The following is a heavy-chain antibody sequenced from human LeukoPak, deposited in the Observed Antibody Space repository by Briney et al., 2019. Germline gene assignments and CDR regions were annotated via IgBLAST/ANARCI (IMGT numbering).Heavy chain of an antibody. CDR2: MNPDSGDT. CDR1: GYTFTTYD. D-gene: IGHD3-9*01. V-gene: IGHV1-8*01. J-gene: IGHJ4*02. Sequence: ASVKVSCKASGYTFTTYDMTWVRQATGQGLEWMGWMNPDSGDTGYAQKFQGRVTMTRNTGINTAYMELSSLGSEDTAIYYCARGLGDYNTDWFPVSGYWGQGTLVTVSS. CDR3: ARGLGDYNTDWFPVSGY.